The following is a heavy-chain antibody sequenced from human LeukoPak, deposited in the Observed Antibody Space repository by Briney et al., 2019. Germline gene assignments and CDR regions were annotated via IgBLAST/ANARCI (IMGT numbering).Heavy chain of an antibody. V-gene: IGHV1-8*02. CDR3: ARCTTGRTFGSLREIKRSREIDY. Sequence: ASVKVSCKASGYTFTSYYMHWVRQATGQGLEWMGWMNPNSGNTGYAQKFQGRVTMTRNTSISTAYMELSSLRSEDTAVYYCARCTTGRTFGSLREIKRSREIDYWGQGTLVTVSS. D-gene: IGHD1-1*01. CDR1: GYTFTSYY. CDR2: MNPNSGNT. J-gene: IGHJ4*02.